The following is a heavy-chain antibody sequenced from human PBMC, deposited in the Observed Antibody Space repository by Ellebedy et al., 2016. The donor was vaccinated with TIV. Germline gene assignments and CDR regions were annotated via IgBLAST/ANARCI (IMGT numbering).Heavy chain of an antibody. CDR1: GFAFDRFP. V-gene: IGHV3-43*01. CDR3: AKETGGTKWVTFDA. J-gene: IGHJ3*01. CDR2: IGRAGRAT. D-gene: IGHD2-8*02. Sequence: GESLKISCAASGFAFDRFPMHGVRPVPGKGLEWVSLIGRAGRATFYADSVKGRFTIARDNNRNSLDLDMHSLRTEDSALYNCAKETGGTKWVTFDAWGQGTTVTVAS.